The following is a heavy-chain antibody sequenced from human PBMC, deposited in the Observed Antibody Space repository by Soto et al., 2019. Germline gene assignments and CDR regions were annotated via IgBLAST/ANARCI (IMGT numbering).Heavy chain of an antibody. V-gene: IGHV4-59*01. CDR1: GGSISSYY. CDR2: IYYSGST. CDR3: ARKGVGYSYGYGLDY. D-gene: IGHD5-18*01. Sequence: PSETLSLTCTVSGGSISSYYWSWIRQPPGKGLEWIGYIYYSGSTNYNPSLKSRVTVSVDTSKNQFSLKLSSVTAADTAVYYCARKGVGYSYGYGLDYWGQGTLVTVSS. J-gene: IGHJ4*02.